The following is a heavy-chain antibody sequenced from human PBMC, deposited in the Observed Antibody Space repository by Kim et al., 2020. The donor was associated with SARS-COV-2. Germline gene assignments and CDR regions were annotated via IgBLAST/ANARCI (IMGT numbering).Heavy chain of an antibody. CDR1: GGSISSYY. J-gene: IGHJ4*02. V-gene: IGHV4-59*13. CDR3: AGEVGATPFFASVRPGYFDI. CDR2: IYYSWST. D-gene: IGHD1-26*01. Sequence: SETLSLTCTVSGGSISSYYWSWIRQPPGKGLEWIGYIYYSWSTNYNPSLKSRVTISVDTTKNKFSLKLSSVTAADTAVYYCAGEVGATPFFASVRPGYFDIWGQGTLVTVSS.